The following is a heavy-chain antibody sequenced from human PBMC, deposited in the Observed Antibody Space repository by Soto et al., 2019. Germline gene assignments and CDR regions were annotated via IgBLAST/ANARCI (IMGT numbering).Heavy chain of an antibody. D-gene: IGHD6-19*01. Sequence: QVQLVQSGAEVKKPGSSVKVSCKASGGTFSSYTISWVRQAPGQGLEWMGRIIPLLGIANYAQKFQGRVTITADKSTSTAYMELSSLRSEDTAVYYCARGSSGWFDYWGQGTLVTVSS. V-gene: IGHV1-69*02. CDR3: ARGSSGWFDY. CDR1: GGTFSSYT. J-gene: IGHJ4*02. CDR2: IIPLLGIA.